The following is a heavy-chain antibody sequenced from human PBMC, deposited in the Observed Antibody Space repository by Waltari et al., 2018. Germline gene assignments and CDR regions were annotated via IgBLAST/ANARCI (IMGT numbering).Heavy chain of an antibody. D-gene: IGHD3-16*01. V-gene: IGHV5-51*01. CDR3: GRGRAVDLIDY. CDR1: GYSFTNYW. Sequence: EVQLVQSGAEVKKPGESLKISCAASGYSFTNYWIGWVRQMPGKGLEWMAIIYPGDSDTRYNPSVQGQVTISADKSISTAYLQWGSLKASDTAMYYCGRGRAVDLIDYWGQGTLVTVSS. CDR2: IYPGDSDT. J-gene: IGHJ4*02.